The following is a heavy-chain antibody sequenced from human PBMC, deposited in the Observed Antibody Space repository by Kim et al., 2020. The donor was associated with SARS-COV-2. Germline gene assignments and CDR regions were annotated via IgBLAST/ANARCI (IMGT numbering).Heavy chain of an antibody. Sequence: ASVKVSCKVSGYTLTELSMHWVRQAPGKGLEWMGGFDPEDVETIYAQKFQGRVTTTEDTSTDTAYMELSSLRSEDTAVYYCASSCTITTCHWFDPWGQGTLVTVSS. CDR1: GYTLTELS. V-gene: IGHV1-24*01. J-gene: IGHJ5*02. CDR3: ASSCTITTCHWFDP. CDR2: FDPEDVET. D-gene: IGHD2-2*01.